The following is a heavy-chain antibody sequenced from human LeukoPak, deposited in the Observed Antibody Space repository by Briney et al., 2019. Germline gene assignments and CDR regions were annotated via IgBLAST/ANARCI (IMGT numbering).Heavy chain of an antibody. J-gene: IGHJ6*03. CDR2: ISTSGTTI. Sequence: GGSLRLSCAASGFTFSSYEMNRVRQAPGKGLEWVSYISTSGTTIYYADSVKGRFTISRDNAKNSLYLQMNSLRAEDTAVYYCARDSPITGSFYYYMDVWGKGTTVTVSS. D-gene: IGHD1-20*01. V-gene: IGHV3-48*03. CDR1: GFTFSSYE. CDR3: ARDSPITGSFYYYMDV.